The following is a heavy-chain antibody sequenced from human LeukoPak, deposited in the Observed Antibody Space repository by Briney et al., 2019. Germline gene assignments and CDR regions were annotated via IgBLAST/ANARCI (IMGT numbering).Heavy chain of an antibody. CDR1: GFTVSSNY. J-gene: IGHJ3*02. V-gene: IGHV3-53*01. D-gene: IGHD3-9*01. Sequence: GGSLRLSCAASGFTVSSNYMSWVRQAPGKGLEWVSVIYSRGSTYYADSVKGRFTISRDNSKNTLYLQMNSLRAEDTAVYYCASVFYDILTGYYPRENDAFDIWGQGTMVTVSS. CDR2: IYSRGST. CDR3: ASVFYDILTGYYPRENDAFDI.